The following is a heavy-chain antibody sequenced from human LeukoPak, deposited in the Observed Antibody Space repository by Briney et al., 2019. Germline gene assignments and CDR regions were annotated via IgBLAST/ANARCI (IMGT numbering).Heavy chain of an antibody. J-gene: IGHJ3*02. D-gene: IGHD2-21*02. CDR2: INPNSGGT. V-gene: IGHV1-2*02. CDR1: GYTFTGYY. CDR3: ARVEATVGFAFDI. Sequence: ASVKVSCKASGYTFTGYYMHWVRQAPGQGLEWMGWINPNSGGTNYAQKFQGRVTMTRDMSISTAYMEVNRLTSDDTAVYYCARVEATVGFAFDIWGQGTMVTVSS.